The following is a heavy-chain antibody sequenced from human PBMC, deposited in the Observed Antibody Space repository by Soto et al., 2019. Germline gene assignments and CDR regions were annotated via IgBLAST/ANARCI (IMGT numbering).Heavy chain of an antibody. Sequence: PGGSLRLSCAASGFTFSSYAMSWVRQAPGKGLEWVSAISGSGGSTYYADSVKGRFTISRDNSKNTLYLQMNSLRAEDTAVYYCANIVTGTTGFDYWGQGTLVTVSS. V-gene: IGHV3-23*01. J-gene: IGHJ4*02. CDR2: ISGSGGST. D-gene: IGHD1-20*01. CDR1: GFTFSSYA. CDR3: ANIVTGTTGFDY.